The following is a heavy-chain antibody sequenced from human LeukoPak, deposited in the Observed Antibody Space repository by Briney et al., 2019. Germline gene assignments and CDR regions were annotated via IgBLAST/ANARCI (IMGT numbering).Heavy chain of an antibody. V-gene: IGHV1-18*01. D-gene: IGHD2-15*01. J-gene: IGHJ4*02. CDR2: ISANNGDT. Sequence: GASVKVSCKASGYTFTRYGISWVRQAPGQGLEWVGWISANNGDTNSAQKFQARVTMTTDSSTSTAYMELRSLRSDDTAVYYCARDFFHGHCAGLSCFLLDYWGQGSLVTVSS. CDR3: ARDFFHGHCAGLSCFLLDY. CDR1: GYTFTRYG.